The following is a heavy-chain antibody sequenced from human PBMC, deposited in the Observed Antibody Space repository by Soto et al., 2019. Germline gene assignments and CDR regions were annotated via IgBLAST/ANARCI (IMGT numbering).Heavy chain of an antibody. V-gene: IGHV4-59*01. CDR3: ARGGESGYGYYYYGMDV. CDR2: IYYSGST. J-gene: IGHJ6*02. CDR1: GGSISSYY. Sequence: SETLSLTCTVSGGSISSYYWSWIRQPPGKGLEWIGYIYYSGSTNYNPSLKSRVTISVDTSKNQFSLKLSSVTAADTAVYYCARGGESGYGYYYYGMDVWGQGTTVTVSS. D-gene: IGHD5-12*01.